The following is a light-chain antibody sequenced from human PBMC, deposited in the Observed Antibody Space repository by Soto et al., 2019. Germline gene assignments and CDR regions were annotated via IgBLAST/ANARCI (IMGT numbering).Light chain of an antibody. CDR3: QQYGSSPLYT. J-gene: IGKJ2*01. Sequence: EIVLTQSPGTLSLSPGERATLSCRASQIVSSSYLAWYQQKTGQAPRLLIYGASSRSTGIPDRFSGSGSGTDFTLTISRLEPEDFAVYYCQQYGSSPLYTFGQGTKLEIK. CDR1: QIVSSSY. V-gene: IGKV3-20*01. CDR2: GAS.